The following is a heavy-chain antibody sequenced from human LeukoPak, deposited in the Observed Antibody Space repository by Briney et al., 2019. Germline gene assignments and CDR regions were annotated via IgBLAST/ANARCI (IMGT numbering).Heavy chain of an antibody. CDR3: AKDWTTVVTPKGYYFDS. CDR1: GFSFNNYA. D-gene: IGHD4-23*01. J-gene: IGHJ4*02. V-gene: IGHV3-23*01. Sequence: GGSLRLSCAASGFSFNNYAMSWVRQAPGKGLEWVAAISTTGGSTYYAASVKSRFTISRDNSKNTLSLQMDSLRVEDTAVYYCAKDWTTVVTPKGYYFDSWGQGTLVTVSS. CDR2: ISTTGGST.